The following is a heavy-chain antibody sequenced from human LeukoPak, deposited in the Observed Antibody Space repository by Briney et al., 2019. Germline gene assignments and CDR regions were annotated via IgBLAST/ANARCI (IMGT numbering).Heavy chain of an antibody. CDR2: ISSNGDSQ. D-gene: IGHD2-8*01. V-gene: IGHV3-30-3*01. J-gene: IGHJ3*02. Sequence: PGGSLRLSYAASEFTFSNSPMHWVRQAPGKGLEWVAVISSNGDSQQYADSVKGQFTISRDNSKNTLYLQMNSLRAEDTAVYYCAKASIVLMVYALHDAFDIWGQGTMVTVSS. CDR3: AKASIVLMVYALHDAFDI. CDR1: EFTFSNSP.